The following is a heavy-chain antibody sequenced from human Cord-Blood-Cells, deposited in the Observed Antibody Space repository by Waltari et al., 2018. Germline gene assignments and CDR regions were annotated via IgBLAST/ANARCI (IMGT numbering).Heavy chain of an antibody. CDR2: MIPIFGTS. D-gene: IGHD3-10*01. CDR3: ARRIRPYYGSGSYYYYYGMDV. J-gene: IGHJ6*02. Sequence: GQGLATMGGMIPIFGTSNSAQKFPGRVTITADESTSTAYMELSSLRSEDTAVYYCARRIRPYYGSGSYYYYYGMDVWGQGTTVTVSS. V-gene: IGHV1-69*01.